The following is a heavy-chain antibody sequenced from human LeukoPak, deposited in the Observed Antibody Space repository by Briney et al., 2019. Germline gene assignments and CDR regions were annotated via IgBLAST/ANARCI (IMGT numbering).Heavy chain of an antibody. CDR1: GFTFSSYW. Sequence: PGGSLRLSCAASGFTFSSYWMHWVRQAPGKGLVWVSRINSDGSSTTYADSVKGRFTISRDNSKNTLYLQMNSLRAEDTAVYYCAKSPKTGFLFDYWGKGTLVTVSP. D-gene: IGHD1-1*01. CDR3: AKSPKTGFLFDY. CDR2: INSDGSST. J-gene: IGHJ4*02. V-gene: IGHV3-74*01.